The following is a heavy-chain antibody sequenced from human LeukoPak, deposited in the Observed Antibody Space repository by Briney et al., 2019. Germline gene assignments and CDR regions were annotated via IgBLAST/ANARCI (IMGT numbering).Heavy chain of an antibody. CDR3: ARHKGDSSGNYFDS. J-gene: IGHJ4*02. CDR2: IYYSGST. Sequence: SETLSLICTVSGGSISSSSYYWGWIRQPPGKGLEWIGSIYYSGSTHYNPSLKSRVTISVDTSKNQFSLKLSSVTAADTAVYYCARHKGDSSGNYFDSWGQGTLVTVSS. V-gene: IGHV4-39*01. D-gene: IGHD3-22*01. CDR1: GGSISSSSYY.